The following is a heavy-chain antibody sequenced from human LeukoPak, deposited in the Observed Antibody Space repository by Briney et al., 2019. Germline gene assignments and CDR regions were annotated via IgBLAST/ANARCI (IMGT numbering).Heavy chain of an antibody. V-gene: IGHV3-30*03. J-gene: IGHJ4*02. CDR1: GFTFSSYG. D-gene: IGHD3-22*01. Sequence: GGSLRLSCAASGFTFSSYGMHWVRQAPGKGLEWVAVISYDGSNKYYADSVKGRFTISRDNAKNSLYLQMNTLRAEDTAIYYCARDPRYSYDDSGTFDSWGQGTLVIVSS. CDR3: ARDPRYSYDDSGTFDS. CDR2: ISYDGSNK.